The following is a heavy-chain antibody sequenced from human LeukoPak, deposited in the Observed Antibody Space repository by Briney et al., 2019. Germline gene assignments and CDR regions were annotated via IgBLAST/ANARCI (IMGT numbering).Heavy chain of an antibody. CDR3: ARGLTGTRSWDY. Sequence: PRASVKVSCKASGGTFSSYAISWVRQAPGQGLEWMGGIIPIFGTANYAQKFQGRVTITTDESTSTAYMERSSLRSEDTGVYYCARGLTGTRSWDYWGQGTLVTVSS. J-gene: IGHJ4*02. CDR1: GGTFSSYA. D-gene: IGHD1-7*01. V-gene: IGHV1-69*05. CDR2: IIPIFGTA.